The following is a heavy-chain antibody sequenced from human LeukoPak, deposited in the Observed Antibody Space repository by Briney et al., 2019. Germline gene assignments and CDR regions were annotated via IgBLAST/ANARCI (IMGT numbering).Heavy chain of an antibody. CDR3: AKISGSWYISDY. CDR1: GFTFSSYW. Sequence: QPGGSLRLSCAASGFTFSSYWMSWVRQAPGKGLEWVANIKQDGSEKYYVDSVKGRFTITRDNAKNSLYLQMNSMRAEDTAVYYCAKISGSWYISDYWGQGTLVTVSS. J-gene: IGHJ4*02. V-gene: IGHV3-7*01. D-gene: IGHD6-13*01. CDR2: IKQDGSEK.